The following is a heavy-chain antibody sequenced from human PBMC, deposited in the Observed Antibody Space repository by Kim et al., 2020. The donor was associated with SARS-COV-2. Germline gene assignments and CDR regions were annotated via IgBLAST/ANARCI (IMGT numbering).Heavy chain of an antibody. J-gene: IGHJ4*02. CDR2: IYSDSSGT. CDR1: AFTFKTYA. V-gene: IGHV3-23*03. D-gene: IGHD3-10*02. Sequence: GGSLRLSCVASAFTFKTYAMSWVRQAPGKGLEWVSSIYSDSSGTFYADSVKGRFTISRDNSKSTLYLQMNSLTADDTALYYCARAGLDGHFYVGYFDCWGRGTLVTVSS. CDR3: ARAGLDGHFYVGYFDC.